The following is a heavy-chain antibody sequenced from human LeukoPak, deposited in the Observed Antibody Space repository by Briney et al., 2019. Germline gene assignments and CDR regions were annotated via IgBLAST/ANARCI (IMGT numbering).Heavy chain of an antibody. Sequence: GASVKVSCKSSGYTFTGYYMHWVRQAPGQGLEWMGWINPNSGGTNYAQKFQGRVTMTRDTSISTAYMELSRLRSDDTAVYYCARDLEGGYCSGGSCYSGIPDYWGRETLVPVSS. CDR3: ARDLEGGYCSGGSCYSGIPDY. V-gene: IGHV1-2*02. CDR2: INPNSGGT. CDR1: GYTFTGYY. D-gene: IGHD2-15*01. J-gene: IGHJ4*02.